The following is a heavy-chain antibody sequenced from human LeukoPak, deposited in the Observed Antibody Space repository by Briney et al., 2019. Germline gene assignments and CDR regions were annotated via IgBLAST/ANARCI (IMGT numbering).Heavy chain of an antibody. J-gene: IGHJ4*02. CDR2: INHSGST. D-gene: IGHD6-13*01. V-gene: IGHV4-34*01. CDR1: GGSFSGYY. Sequence: PSETLSLTCAVYGGSFSGYYWSWIRQPPGKGLEWIGEINHSGSTNYNPSLKSRVTISVDTSKNQFSLKLSSVAAADTAVYYCARARQQLAIDYWSQGTLVTVSS. CDR3: ARARQQLAIDY.